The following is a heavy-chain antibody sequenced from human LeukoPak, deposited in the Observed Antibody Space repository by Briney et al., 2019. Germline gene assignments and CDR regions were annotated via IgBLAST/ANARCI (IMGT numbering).Heavy chain of an antibody. CDR3: ARLRSGWDY. J-gene: IGHJ4*02. V-gene: IGHV4-39*01. Sequence: PSETLSLTCTVSGGSISSSSYYWGWIRQPPGKGLEWIGSIYYSGSTYYNPSLKGRVTISVDTSKNQFSLKLSSVTAADTAVYYCARLRSGWDYWGQGTLVTVSS. CDR2: IYYSGST. D-gene: IGHD6-19*01. CDR1: GGSISSSSYY.